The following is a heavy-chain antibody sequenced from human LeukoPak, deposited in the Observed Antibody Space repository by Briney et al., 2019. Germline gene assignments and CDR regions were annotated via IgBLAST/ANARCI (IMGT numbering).Heavy chain of an antibody. V-gene: IGHV3-9*01. CDR2: ISWRSATI. D-gene: IGHD2-15*01. J-gene: IGHJ5*02. CDR3: VKDMGRWGSGASGNWFAL. Sequence: GGSLRLSCAASGFTFDLYYMHWVRQAPGKGLEWVSGISWRSATIAYADSMKGRFTISRDNAKNSLYLQMNSLRVEDTALYYCVKDMGRWGSGASGNWFALSGQGTLVTVSS. CDR1: GFTFDLYY.